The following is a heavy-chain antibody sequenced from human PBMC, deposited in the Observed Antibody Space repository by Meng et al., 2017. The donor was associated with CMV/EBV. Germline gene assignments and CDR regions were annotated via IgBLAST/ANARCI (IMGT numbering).Heavy chain of an antibody. Sequence: GESLKISCAASGFTFSSYWMSWVRQAPGKGLEWVANIKQDGSEKYYVDSVKGRFTISRDNAKNSLYLQMNSLRAEDTAVYYCARDLYDFWTSYYYGMDVWGQGTTVTVSS. J-gene: IGHJ6*02. CDR2: IKQDGSEK. CDR3: ARDLYDFWTSYYYGMDV. D-gene: IGHD3-3*01. CDR1: GFTFSSYW. V-gene: IGHV3-7*01.